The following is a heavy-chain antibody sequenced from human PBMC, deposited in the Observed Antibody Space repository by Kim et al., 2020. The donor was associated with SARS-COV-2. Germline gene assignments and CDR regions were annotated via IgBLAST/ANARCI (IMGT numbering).Heavy chain of an antibody. CDR1: GFTFSSYG. J-gene: IGHJ2*01. V-gene: IGHV3-30*18. D-gene: IGHD6-19*01. Sequence: GGSLRLSCAASGFTFSSYGMHWVRQAPGKGLEWVAVISYDGSNKYYADSVKGRFTISRDNSKNTLYLQMNSLRAEDTAVYYCAKLGIAVSGGWYFDLWGR. CDR3: AKLGIAVSGGWYFDL. CDR2: ISYDGSNK.